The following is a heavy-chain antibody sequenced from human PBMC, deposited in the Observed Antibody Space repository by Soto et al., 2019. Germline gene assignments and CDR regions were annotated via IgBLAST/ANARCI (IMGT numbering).Heavy chain of an antibody. J-gene: IGHJ5*02. CDR1: AGSISSGFYA. D-gene: IGHD2-8*01. V-gene: IGHV4-30-2*01. CDR2: IYNSGNT. CDR3: ARGSDGVWNWFDP. Sequence: PSETLSLTSAVSAGSISSGFYAWSSIRQPPGQFLEWIGYIYNSGNTYYNPSLMSRVTISVDRSQNHFSLKLTSVTAADTAVYYCARGSDGVWNWFDPWGQGTQVTVSS.